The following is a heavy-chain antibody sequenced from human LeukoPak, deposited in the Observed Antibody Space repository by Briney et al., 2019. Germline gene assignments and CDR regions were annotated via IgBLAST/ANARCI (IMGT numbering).Heavy chain of an antibody. J-gene: IGHJ4*02. V-gene: IGHV1-2*02. CDR1: GYTFTGYY. CDR3: ATQRGSYLWGTDFDY. D-gene: IGHD3-16*01. CDR2: INPNSGDT. Sequence: ASVKVSCKASGYTFTGYYMHWVRQAPGQGLEWMGWINPNSGDTKYSQKFQGRVTMTRDTSIRAAYMELTRLRSDDTAVYYCATQRGSYLWGTDFDYWGQGTLVTVSS.